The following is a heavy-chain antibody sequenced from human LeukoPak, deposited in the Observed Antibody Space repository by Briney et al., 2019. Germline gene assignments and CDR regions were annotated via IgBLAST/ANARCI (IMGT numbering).Heavy chain of an antibody. Sequence: PSETLSLTCTVSGGSISSSSYYWGWIRRPPGKGLEWIGSIYYSGSTYYNPSLKSRVTISVDTSKNQFSLKLSSVTAADTAVYYCARDLYYYDSSGYYYVGSGFDYWGQGTLVTVSS. CDR3: ARDLYYYDSSGYYYVGSGFDY. CDR1: GGSISSSSYY. CDR2: IYYSGST. D-gene: IGHD3-22*01. V-gene: IGHV4-39*02. J-gene: IGHJ4*02.